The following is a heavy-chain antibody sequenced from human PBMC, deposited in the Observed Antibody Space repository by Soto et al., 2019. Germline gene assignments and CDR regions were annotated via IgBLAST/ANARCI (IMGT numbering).Heavy chain of an antibody. Sequence: PGGSLILSCAASGFTFDDYAMHWVRQAPGKGLEWVSGISWNSGSIGYADSVKGRFTISRDNAKNSLYLQMNSLRAEDTALYYCAKDGSSRDPDRYCSSTSCFKPHYYYYMDVWGKGTTVTVSS. CDR3: AKDGSSRDPDRYCSSTSCFKPHYYYYMDV. D-gene: IGHD2-2*01. V-gene: IGHV3-9*01. CDR2: ISWNSGSI. J-gene: IGHJ6*03. CDR1: GFTFDDYA.